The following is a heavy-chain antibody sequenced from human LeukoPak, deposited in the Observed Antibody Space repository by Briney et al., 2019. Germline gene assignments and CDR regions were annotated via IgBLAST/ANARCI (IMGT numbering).Heavy chain of an antibody. CDR1: GYSFTNFG. J-gene: IGHJ5*02. CDR2: IIPIFGTA. CDR3: ARDGTYYYDSSGFDNWFDP. V-gene: IGHV1-69*05. Sequence: GASVQVSCKTSGYSFTNFGISWVRQAPGQGLEWMGGIIPIFGTANYAQKFQGRVTITTGESTSTAYMELSSLRSEDTAVYYCARDGTYYYDSSGFDNWFDPWGQGTLVTVSS. D-gene: IGHD3-22*01.